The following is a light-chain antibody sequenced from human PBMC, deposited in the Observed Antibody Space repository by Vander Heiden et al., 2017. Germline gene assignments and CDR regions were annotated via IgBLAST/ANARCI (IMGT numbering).Light chain of an antibody. V-gene: IGKV1-39*01. J-gene: IGKJ2*01. Sequence: DIQMTQSPSSLSASVGDRVTITCRASQSISDYLIWYQQKPGKAPKVLIYAASTLQSGVPGRFSGNGSGTDFTLTISSLQPDDFATYYCQQSYSLFTFGQGTKLDIK. CDR1: QSISDY. CDR2: AAS. CDR3: QQSYSLFT.